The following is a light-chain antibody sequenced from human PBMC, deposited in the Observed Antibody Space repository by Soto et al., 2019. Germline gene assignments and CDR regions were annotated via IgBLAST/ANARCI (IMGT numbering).Light chain of an antibody. CDR1: QDISHY. J-gene: IGKJ1*01. V-gene: IGKV1-27*01. Sequence: DIQMTQSPSSLPASVGDRDTITCRASQDISHYLAWYQQKPGKAPKLLIYAASTWQSGVPSRFSGSGSGTDFTLTISSLEPDDVGAYFCQQYKSSPRTFGQGTKVDIK. CDR3: QQYKSSPRT. CDR2: AAS.